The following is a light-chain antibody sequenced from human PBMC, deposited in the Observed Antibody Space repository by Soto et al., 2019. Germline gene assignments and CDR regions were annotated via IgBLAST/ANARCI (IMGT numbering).Light chain of an antibody. Sequence: QSALTQPASVSGSPGQSITISCTGTSSDVGSYNLVSWYQHHPAKAPKLMIYEGTKRPSGISNRFSAPKSGNTASLTISGLQAEDEADYFCCSYAGSSTFYVFGTGTKVTVL. CDR1: SSDVGSYNL. J-gene: IGLJ1*01. CDR3: CSYAGSSTFYV. CDR2: EGT. V-gene: IGLV2-23*01.